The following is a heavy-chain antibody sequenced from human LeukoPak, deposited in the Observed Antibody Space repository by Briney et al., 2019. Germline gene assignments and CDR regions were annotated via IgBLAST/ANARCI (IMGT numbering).Heavy chain of an antibody. Sequence: SETLSLTCTVSGGSISSSSYYWGWIRQPPGKGLEWIGSIYYSGSTYYNPPLKSRVTISVDTSKNQFSLKLSSVTAADTAVYYCATIQLWSNPAGDYWGQGTLVTVSS. CDR3: ATIQLWSNPAGDY. J-gene: IGHJ4*02. CDR2: IYYSGST. CDR1: GGSISSSSYY. D-gene: IGHD5-18*01. V-gene: IGHV4-39*01.